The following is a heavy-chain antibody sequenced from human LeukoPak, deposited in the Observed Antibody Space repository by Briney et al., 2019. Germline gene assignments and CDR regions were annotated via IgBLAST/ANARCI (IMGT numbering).Heavy chain of an antibody. Sequence: PGGSLRLSCAASGFTFSSFGMHWVRQAPGKGLEWVAVISYDGSNKYYADSVKGRFTISRDNSKNTLYLQMNSLRAEDTAVYHCAKIRGGWAVLDYGARETRVPVSS. D-gene: IGHD3-3*01. CDR3: AKIRGGWAVLDY. CDR1: GFTFSSFG. CDR2: ISYDGSNK. V-gene: IGHV3-30*18. J-gene: IGHJ4*02.